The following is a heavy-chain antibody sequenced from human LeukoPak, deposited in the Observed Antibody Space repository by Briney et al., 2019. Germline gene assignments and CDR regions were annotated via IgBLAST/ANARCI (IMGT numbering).Heavy chain of an antibody. D-gene: IGHD3-10*01. CDR3: VRENSVDYFVGPFVAFDI. CDR1: GYSFSGHY. Sequence: ASVKVSCKASGYSFSGHYMHWVRQAPGQGPEWMGWISPNSGGTNYAQKFQGGVTMTGDTSISTAYMELSSLRSDDTAVYYCVRENSVDYFVGPFVAFDIWGQGTMVTVSS. J-gene: IGHJ3*02. CDR2: ISPNSGGT. V-gene: IGHV1-2*02.